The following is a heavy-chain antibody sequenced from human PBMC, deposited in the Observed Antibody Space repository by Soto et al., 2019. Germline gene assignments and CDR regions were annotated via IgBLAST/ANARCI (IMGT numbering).Heavy chain of an antibody. CDR3: AIIRNYYDSSGYLY. CDR1: GYIFTSFA. Sequence: QVQLVQSGAEVKKPGASVKVSCKASGYIFTSFAISWVRQAPGQGLEWMGWLSADNGNTNYAQKLQGRVTMTTDTSTSTAYMELRSLRSDDTAVYYCAIIRNYYDSSGYLYWGQGTLVTVSS. J-gene: IGHJ4*02. V-gene: IGHV1-18*01. CDR2: LSADNGNT. D-gene: IGHD3-22*01.